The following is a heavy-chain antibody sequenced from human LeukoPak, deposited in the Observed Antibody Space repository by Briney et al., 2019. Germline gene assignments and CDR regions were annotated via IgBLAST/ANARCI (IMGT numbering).Heavy chain of an antibody. CDR2: IYTSGST. Sequence: PSETLSLTCTVSGGSISSGSYYWSWIRQPAGKGLEWIGRIYTSGSTNYNPSLKSRVTISVHTSKNQFSLKLSSVTAADTAVYYCARELDRTFDPWGQGTLVTVSS. CDR1: GGSISSGSYY. CDR3: ARELDRTFDP. J-gene: IGHJ5*02. D-gene: IGHD1-1*01. V-gene: IGHV4-61*02.